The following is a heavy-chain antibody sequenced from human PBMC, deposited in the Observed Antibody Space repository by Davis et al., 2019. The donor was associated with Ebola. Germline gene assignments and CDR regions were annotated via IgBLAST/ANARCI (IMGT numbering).Heavy chain of an antibody. J-gene: IGHJ4*02. Sequence: PSETLSLTCTVSGGSISSSSYYWGWIRQPPGKGLEWIGSIYYSGSTYYNPSLKSRVTISVDTSKNQFSLKLSSVTAADTAVYYCARGGKYRPEGSNFDYWGQGTLVTVSS. CDR2: IYYSGST. D-gene: IGHD3-16*01. V-gene: IGHV4-39*07. CDR1: GGSISSSSYY. CDR3: ARGGKYRPEGSNFDY.